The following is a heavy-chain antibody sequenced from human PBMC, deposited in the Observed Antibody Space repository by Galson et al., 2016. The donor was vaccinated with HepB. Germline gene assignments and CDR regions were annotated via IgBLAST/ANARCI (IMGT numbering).Heavy chain of an antibody. J-gene: IGHJ5*02. Sequence: SETLSLTCSVSGVSITTYYWSWIRQPPGKGLEWIGYTHHSGTTNHNSSLKSRVTISIDTSKNQFSLKLTAVTAADTAVYYCARIKFYYKTNEGWFDPWGQGTLVTVST. V-gene: IGHV4-59*01. CDR3: ARIKFYYKTNEGWFDP. CDR2: THHSGTT. CDR1: GVSITTYY. D-gene: IGHD2-8*01.